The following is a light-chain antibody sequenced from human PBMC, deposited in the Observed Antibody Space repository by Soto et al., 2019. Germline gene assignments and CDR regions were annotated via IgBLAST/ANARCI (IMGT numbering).Light chain of an antibody. V-gene: IGLV2-14*03. CDR2: EVS. J-gene: IGLJ3*02. CDR3: SSYTSSSTWL. CDR1: SSDVGAYNY. Sequence: QSALTQPASASGSPGQSITISCTGTSSDVGAYNYVSWYQQHPGKAPKLMIYEVSSRPSGVSNRFSGSKSANTASLTISGLQAGDEADYYCSSYTSSSTWLFGGGTKLTVL.